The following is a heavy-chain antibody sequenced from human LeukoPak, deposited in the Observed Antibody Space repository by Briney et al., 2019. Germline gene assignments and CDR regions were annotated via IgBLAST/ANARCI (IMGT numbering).Heavy chain of an antibody. D-gene: IGHD1-7*01. CDR1: GGTFSSYG. Sequence: ASVKVSCKASGGTFSSYGISWVRQAPGQGLEWMGWISAYNGNTNYAQKLQGRVTMTTDTSTSTAYMELRSLRSDDTAVYYCARGDWNYVGGWYFDYWGQGTLVTVSS. J-gene: IGHJ4*02. CDR2: ISAYNGNT. V-gene: IGHV1-18*01. CDR3: ARGDWNYVGGWYFDY.